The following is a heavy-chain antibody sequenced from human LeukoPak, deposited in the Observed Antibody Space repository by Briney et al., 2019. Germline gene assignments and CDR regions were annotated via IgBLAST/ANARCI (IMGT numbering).Heavy chain of an antibody. CDR1: GYSLTNYH. Sequence: GASVKVSCKAFGYSLTNYHVHWVRQAPGQGPEWMGEINPSGGSTSYAQKFQGRITVTRDTYTNTVYMDLSSLRSEDTATYYCARGAPTTRIGAGRFDYWGQGSLLTVAS. D-gene: IGHD5-12*01. J-gene: IGHJ4*02. CDR3: ARGAPTTRIGAGRFDY. V-gene: IGHV1-46*01. CDR2: INPSGGST.